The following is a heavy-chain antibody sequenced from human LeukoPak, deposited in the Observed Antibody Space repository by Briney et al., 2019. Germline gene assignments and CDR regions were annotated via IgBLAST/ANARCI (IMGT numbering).Heavy chain of an antibody. J-gene: IGHJ3*02. CDR3: AKARRDGYYDDAFDI. D-gene: IGHD5-24*01. CDR2: ISSSGSTI. V-gene: IGHV3-48*03. Sequence: GGSLRLSCAASGFTFSSYEMNWVRQAPGKGLEWVSYISSSGSTIYYADSVKGRCTISRDNFKNTVSLQLNSLRAEDRAVYYCAKARRDGYYDDAFDIWGQGTMVTVSS. CDR1: GFTFSSYE.